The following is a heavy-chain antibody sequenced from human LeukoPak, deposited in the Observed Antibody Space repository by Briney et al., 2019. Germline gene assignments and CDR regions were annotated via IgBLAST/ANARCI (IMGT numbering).Heavy chain of an antibody. J-gene: IGHJ6*03. CDR3: ARDGSRGYSYGYYYYYMDV. Sequence: SETLSLTCTVSGGSISSHYWSWIRQPPGKGLEWIGYIYYSGSTNYNPSLKSRVTISVDTSKNQFSLKLSSVTAADTAVYYCARDGSRGYSYGYYYYYMDVWAKGPRSPSP. D-gene: IGHD5-18*01. CDR2: IYYSGST. V-gene: IGHV4-59*11. CDR1: GGSISSHY.